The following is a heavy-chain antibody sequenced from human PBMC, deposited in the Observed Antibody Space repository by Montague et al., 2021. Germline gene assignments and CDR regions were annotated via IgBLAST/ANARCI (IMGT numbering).Heavy chain of an antibody. CDR2: IYWDDDT. V-gene: IGHV2-5*02. CDR3: AHRLVAGNWFDP. J-gene: IGHJ5*02. CDR1: GFSLNYSGVG. Sequence: PALVKPTQTLRLTCTFSGFSLNYSGVGVGWIRQPPGKALEWLALIYWDDDTRYNPSLRSRLAITRGTSKNQVVLTLTNVAPVDTATYFCAHRLVAGNWFDPWGQGTLVTVSS.